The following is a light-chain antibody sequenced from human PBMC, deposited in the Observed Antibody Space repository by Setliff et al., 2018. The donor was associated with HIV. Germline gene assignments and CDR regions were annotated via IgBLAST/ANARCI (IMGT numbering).Light chain of an antibody. J-gene: IGLJ1*01. CDR3: SSYSSTSTLL. CDR2: DVT. V-gene: IGLV2-14*03. Sequence: QSVLTQPASVSGSPGQSITISCTGSSSDIFYNYVSWYQQHPGKAPKLIIYDVTNRPSGVSNRFSGSKSGNTASLTISGLQVGDEADYYCSSYSSTSTLLFGAGTKVTV. CDR1: SSDIFYNY.